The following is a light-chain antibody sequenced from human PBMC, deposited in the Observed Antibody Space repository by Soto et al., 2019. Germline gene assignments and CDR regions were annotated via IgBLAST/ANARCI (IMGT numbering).Light chain of an antibody. V-gene: IGKV1-27*01. J-gene: IGKJ2*01. CDR2: AAS. CDR3: QKYNSAPFT. Sequence: DIQMTQSTSSLSASVGDRVTITCRASQGISNYLAGYQQKPGKVPKLLIYAASTLQSGVPSRFSGSGSGTDFPLTSSRRQPEDVAPYYCQKYNSAPFTFGQGTKLEIK. CDR1: QGISNY.